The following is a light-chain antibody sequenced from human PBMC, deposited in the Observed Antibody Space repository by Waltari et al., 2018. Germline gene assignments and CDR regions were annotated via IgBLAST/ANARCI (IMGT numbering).Light chain of an antibody. J-gene: IGLJ2*01. V-gene: IGLV3-1*01. CDR1: KLGDKY. CDR2: QDS. Sequence: SYELTQPPSVSVSPGQTASITCSGAKLGDKYACWYHQKPGQSPVLVIYQDSKRPSGIPERFSGSNSGNTATLTISGTQAMDEADYYCQAWDSSTGVFGGGTKLTVL. CDR3: QAWDSSTGV.